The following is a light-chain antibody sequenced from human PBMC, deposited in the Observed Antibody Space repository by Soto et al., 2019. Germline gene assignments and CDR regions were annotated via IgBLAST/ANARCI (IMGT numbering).Light chain of an antibody. Sequence: QSVLTQPRSVSGSPGQSVTISCTGTSSDVGGYDYVSWYQHHPGKAPKVMIYDVSRRPSGVPDRFSGSKSGNTASLTISGLQAEDEADYYCCSYAGSYTYVFGSGTQLTVL. CDR1: SSDVGGYDY. CDR3: CSYAGSYTYV. J-gene: IGLJ7*01. V-gene: IGLV2-11*01. CDR2: DVS.